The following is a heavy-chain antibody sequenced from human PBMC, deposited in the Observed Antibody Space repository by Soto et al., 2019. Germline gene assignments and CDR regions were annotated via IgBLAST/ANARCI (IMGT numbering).Heavy chain of an antibody. CDR3: ARDMSQWELFSFAY. Sequence: ASVKVSCKASGYTFTSYGISWVRQAPGQGLEWMGWISAYNGNTNYAQKLQGRVTMTTDTSTSTAYMELRSLRSDDTAVYYCARDMSQWELFSFAYWGQGTLVTVSS. CDR1: GYTFTSYG. V-gene: IGHV1-18*01. J-gene: IGHJ4*02. D-gene: IGHD1-26*01. CDR2: ISAYNGNT.